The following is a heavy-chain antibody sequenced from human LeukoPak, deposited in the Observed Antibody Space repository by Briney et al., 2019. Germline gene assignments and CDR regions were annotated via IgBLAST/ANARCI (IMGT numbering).Heavy chain of an antibody. V-gene: IGHV1-2*06. CDR3: ASGGGFLEWLSINPDYLDY. Sequence: ASVKVSCKASGYTFTGYYMHWVRQAPGQGLEWMGRINPNSGGTNYAQKFQGRVTMTRDTSISTAYMELSRLRSDDTAVYYCASGGGFLEWLSINPDYLDYWGQGTLVTVSS. CDR2: INPNSGGT. CDR1: GYTFTGYY. J-gene: IGHJ4*02. D-gene: IGHD3-3*01.